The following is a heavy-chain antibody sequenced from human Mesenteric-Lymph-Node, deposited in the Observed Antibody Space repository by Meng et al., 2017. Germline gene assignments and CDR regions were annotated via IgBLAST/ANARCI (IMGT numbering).Heavy chain of an antibody. CDR1: CDTSTSNY. CDR2: SNPSDANT. V-gene: IGHV1-46*01. CDR3: ARDAIYSSSWYGTISNWFDP. J-gene: IGHJ5*02. D-gene: IGHD6-13*01. Sequence: QVEMGQGWAEGKKDGGPGKVSSKATCDTSTSNYMHWVRHAPGQGLEGKGISNPSDANTSYEQKCQGRVTMSRVTSTSTVYMELSSMISADTAVYYCARDAIYSSSWYGTISNWFDPWGQGTLVTVSS.